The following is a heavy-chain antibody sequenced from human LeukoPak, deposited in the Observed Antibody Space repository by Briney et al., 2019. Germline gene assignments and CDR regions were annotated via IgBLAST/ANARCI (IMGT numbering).Heavy chain of an antibody. J-gene: IGHJ4*02. Sequence: SETLSLTCAVYGGSFSGYYWSWIRQPPGKGLEWIGEINHSGSTNYNPSLKSRVTISVDTSKNQFSLKLSSVTAADTAVYYCARAVDGTVFDYWGQGTLVTVSP. CDR2: INHSGST. V-gene: IGHV4-34*01. CDR3: ARAVDGTVFDY. D-gene: IGHD6-19*01. CDR1: GGSFSGYY.